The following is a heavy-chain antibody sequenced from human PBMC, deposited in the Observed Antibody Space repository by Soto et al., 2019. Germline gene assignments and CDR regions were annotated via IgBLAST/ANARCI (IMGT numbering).Heavy chain of an antibody. CDR1: GGTFSSLA. J-gene: IGHJ4*02. D-gene: IGHD3-10*01. CDR3: ARRPGVFDY. V-gene: IGHV1-69*06. CDR2: LVPVFGTA. Sequence: QVQLVQSGAEVKKPGSSVKVSCKASGGTFSSLAISWVRQSPGQGLEWMGGLVPVFGTANYAQHFQDRVTITADKSTSTSYMELSSLRSEDTACYYCARRPGVFDYWGQGTLVTVSS.